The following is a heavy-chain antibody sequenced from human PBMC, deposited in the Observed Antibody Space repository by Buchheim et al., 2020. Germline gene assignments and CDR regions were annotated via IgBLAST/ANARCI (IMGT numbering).Heavy chain of an antibody. CDR1: GFIFSDYS. CDR2: ISRSSGDI. V-gene: IGHV3-21*01. D-gene: IGHD3-10*01. CDR3: ARGAGDFDY. J-gene: IGHJ4*02. Sequence: EVQLMESGGGLVKPGGSLRLSCAASGFIFSDYSMNWVRQAPGKGLEWVSYISRSSGDIYYAASVKGRFTTSRDNAKNSLFLQMNSLRDEDAAVYYCARGAGDFDYWGQGTL.